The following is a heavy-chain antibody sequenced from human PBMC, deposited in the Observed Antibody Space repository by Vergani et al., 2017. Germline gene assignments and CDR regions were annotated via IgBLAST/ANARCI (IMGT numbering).Heavy chain of an antibody. J-gene: IGHJ6*02. CDR1: GYTFTSYG. CDR3: ARPQVDIVATTHYYYYYGMDV. CDR2: ISAYKDNT. V-gene: IGHV1-18*01. D-gene: IGHD5-12*01. Sequence: QVQLVQSGAEVKKPGASVKVSCKASGYTFTSYGISWVRQAPGQGLEWMGWISAYKDNTNYAQKLQGRVTMTTDTSTSTAYMELRILRSDDTAVYYCARPQVDIVATTHYYYYYGMDVWGRGNTVTVSS.